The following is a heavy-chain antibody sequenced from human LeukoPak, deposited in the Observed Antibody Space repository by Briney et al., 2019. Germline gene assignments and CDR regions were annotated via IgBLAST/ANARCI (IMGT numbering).Heavy chain of an antibody. CDR2: IIAIFGTA. Sequence: SVKVSCKASGGTFSSYAISWVRQAPGQGLEWMGGIIAIFGTANYAQKFQGRVTITADESTSTAYMELSSLRSEDTAVYYCARRDITMVRGVIIPNWFDPWGQGTLVTVSS. D-gene: IGHD3-10*01. V-gene: IGHV1-69*13. J-gene: IGHJ5*02. CDR1: GGTFSSYA. CDR3: ARRDITMVRGVIIPNWFDP.